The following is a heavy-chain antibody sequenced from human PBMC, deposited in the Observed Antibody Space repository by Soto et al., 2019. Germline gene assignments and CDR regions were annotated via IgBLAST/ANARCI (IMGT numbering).Heavy chain of an antibody. D-gene: IGHD6-19*01. Sequence: SPTLSLTCAISGDSVSSNSAAWNWIRQSPSRGLEWLGRTYYRSKWYNDYAVSVKSRITINPDTSKNQFSLQLNSVTPEDTAVYYCARDLGSGKYSSGWYYFDYWGQGTLVTVSS. J-gene: IGHJ4*02. CDR3: ARDLGSGKYSSGWYYFDY. V-gene: IGHV6-1*01. CDR1: GDSVSSNSAA. CDR2: TYYRSKWYN.